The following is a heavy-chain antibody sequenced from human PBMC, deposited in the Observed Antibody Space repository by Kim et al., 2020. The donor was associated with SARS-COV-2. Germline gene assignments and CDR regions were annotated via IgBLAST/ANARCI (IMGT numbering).Heavy chain of an antibody. CDR2: IWYDGSNK. D-gene: IGHD2-21*01. CDR3: ARGVCGGDCSAYYFDF. Sequence: GGSLRLSCAASGFTFSSYGMHWVRQAPGKGLEWVAIIWYDGSNKYYADSVKGRFTISRDNSKNTLYLQMNSLRAEDAAVYYCARGVCGGDCSAYYFDFWGQGTLVTVSS. V-gene: IGHV3-33*01. CDR1: GFTFSSYG. J-gene: IGHJ4*02.